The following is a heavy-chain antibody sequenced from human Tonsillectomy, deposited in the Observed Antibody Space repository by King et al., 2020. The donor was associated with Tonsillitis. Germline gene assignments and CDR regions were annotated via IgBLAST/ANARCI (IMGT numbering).Heavy chain of an antibody. CDR2: IIGDGGST. CDR1: GFTFDDYA. J-gene: IGHJ5*02. CDR3: ALADSSGYS. Sequence: VQLVESGGGVVQPGGSLRLSCAASGFTFDDYAMHWVRQAPGKGLEWVSLIIGDGGSTYYADSVKGRFTISRDNSKNSLYLQMNSLRTEDTALYYCALADSSGYSWGQGTLVTVSS. V-gene: IGHV3-43*02. D-gene: IGHD3-22*01.